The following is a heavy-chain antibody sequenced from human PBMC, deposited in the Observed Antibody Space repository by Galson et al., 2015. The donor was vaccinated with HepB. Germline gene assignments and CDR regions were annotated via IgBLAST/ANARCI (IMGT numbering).Heavy chain of an antibody. CDR2: INKNGDST. D-gene: IGHD3-10*01. Sequence: SLRLSCAVSGFIFDDYGMSWVRQGPGKGLEWVSGINKNGDSTGYADSVKGRFTISRDNAKNSLSLQMNSLRVEDTAIYYCARTAGWFDPWGQGTLVTVSS. CDR1: GFIFDDYG. CDR3: ARTAGWFDP. J-gene: IGHJ5*02. V-gene: IGHV3-20*04.